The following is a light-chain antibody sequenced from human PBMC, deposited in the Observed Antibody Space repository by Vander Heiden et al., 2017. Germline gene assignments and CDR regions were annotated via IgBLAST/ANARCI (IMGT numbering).Light chain of an antibody. V-gene: IGKV3-20*01. J-gene: IGKJ1*01. CDR1: QSVSSSY. CDR3: QQYGSSPRT. Sequence: EIVLTQSPGTLSLSLGERATLSCRASQSVSSSYLAWYQQKPGQAPRLLIFHASRRATGIPDRFSGSGSGTDFTLSITRLEPEDFAVYYCQQYGSSPRTFGQGTKVEIK. CDR2: HAS.